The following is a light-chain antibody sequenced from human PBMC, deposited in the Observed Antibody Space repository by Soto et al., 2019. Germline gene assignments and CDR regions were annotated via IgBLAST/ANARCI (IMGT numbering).Light chain of an antibody. Sequence: DIPMTQSPSPLSASVGDRVTITCRASQSVSTWLAWYQQRPGKAPKLLIYETSSLVSGVPSRFSGSGYGTDFTLTISSLQPDDFATYYCQQYNSYFTFGQGTKVDIK. CDR2: ETS. CDR1: QSVSTW. J-gene: IGKJ2*01. V-gene: IGKV1-5*03. CDR3: QQYNSYFT.